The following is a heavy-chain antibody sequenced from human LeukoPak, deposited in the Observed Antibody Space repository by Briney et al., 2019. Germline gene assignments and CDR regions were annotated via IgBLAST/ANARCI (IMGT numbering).Heavy chain of an antibody. J-gene: IGHJ4*02. V-gene: IGHV3-23*01. Sequence: PGGSLRLSCAASGFTFSSYAMSWVRQAPGKGLEWVSAISGSGGSTYYADSVKGRFTISRDNPKNTLYLQMNSLRAEDTAVYYCAKDTKLARGYYFDYWGQGTLVTVSS. D-gene: IGHD6-6*01. CDR3: AKDTKLARGYYFDY. CDR2: ISGSGGST. CDR1: GFTFSSYA.